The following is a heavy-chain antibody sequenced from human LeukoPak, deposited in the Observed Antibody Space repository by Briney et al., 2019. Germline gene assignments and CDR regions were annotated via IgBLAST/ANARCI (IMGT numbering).Heavy chain of an antibody. V-gene: IGHV3-11*06. Sequence: GGSLRLSCAASGFTFSDYYMSWIRQAPGKGLEWVSYISSSSSYTNYADSVKGRFTISRDNAKNSLYLQMNSLRAEDTAVYYCARNYRDVWGSYRPLDAFGIWGQGTMVTVSS. CDR1: GFTFSDYY. CDR2: ISSSSSYT. CDR3: ARNYRDVWGSYRPLDAFGI. J-gene: IGHJ3*02. D-gene: IGHD3-16*02.